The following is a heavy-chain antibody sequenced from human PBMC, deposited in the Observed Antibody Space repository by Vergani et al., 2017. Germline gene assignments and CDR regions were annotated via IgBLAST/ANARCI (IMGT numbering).Heavy chain of an antibody. CDR3: VKDIAASGNYWYFDL. CDR2: IQYDGSDI. CDR1: GFSVSNSG. J-gene: IGHJ2*01. Sequence: QVQLVESGGGVVQPGGSLRLSCVASGFSVSNSGMHWVRQTPGKGLEWVAFIQYDGSDIFYADFVEGRFTISRDNAKNSLYLQMSSLRAEDTALYYCVKDIAASGNYWYFDLWGRGTLVTVSS. D-gene: IGHD6-13*01. V-gene: IGHV3-30*02.